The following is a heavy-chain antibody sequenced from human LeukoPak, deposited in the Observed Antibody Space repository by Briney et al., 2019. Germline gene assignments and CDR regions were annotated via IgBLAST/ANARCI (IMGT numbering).Heavy chain of an antibody. J-gene: IGHJ6*03. CDR2: IYYSGSS. Sequence: SETLSLTCNVSGGSISGYHWSWIRQPPGKGLEWLGYIYYSGSSNYNPSLTSRVPISVDTSKNQFSLKLSSVTAADTAVYYCARVPRSYSYYYYMDVWGNGTTVTVSS. CDR3: ARVPRSYSYYYYMDV. V-gene: IGHV4-59*01. CDR1: GGSISGYH.